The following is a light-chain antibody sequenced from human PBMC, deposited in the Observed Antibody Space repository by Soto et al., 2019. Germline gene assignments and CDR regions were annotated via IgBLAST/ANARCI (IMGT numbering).Light chain of an antibody. CDR2: GAS. CDR1: QSVSNNY. CDR3: QQHSHWPPWT. J-gene: IGKJ1*01. V-gene: IGKV3D-20*02. Sequence: EIVLTQSRVSLSLSPVERATLSWVSIQSVSNNYLAWYQQKPGQAPRLLIYGASNRATGIPDRFSGSGSGTDFTLTISSLEPEDFAVYYCQQHSHWPPWTFGQGTKVDIK.